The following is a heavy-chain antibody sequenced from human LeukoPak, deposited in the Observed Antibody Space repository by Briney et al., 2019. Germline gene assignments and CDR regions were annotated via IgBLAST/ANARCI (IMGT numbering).Heavy chain of an antibody. V-gene: IGHV3-48*04. J-gene: IGHJ5*02. Sequence: PGGSLRLSCAASGFTFSSYSMNWVRQAPGKGLEWVSYISSSSSTIYYADSVKGRFTISRDNAKNSLYLQMNGLRAEDTAVYYCARDSSSWYNWFDPWGQGTLVTVSS. CDR2: ISSSSSTI. CDR3: ARDSSSWYNWFDP. CDR1: GFTFSSYS. D-gene: IGHD6-13*01.